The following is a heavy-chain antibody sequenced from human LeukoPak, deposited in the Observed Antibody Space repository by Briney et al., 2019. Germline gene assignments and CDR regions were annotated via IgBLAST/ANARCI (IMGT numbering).Heavy chain of an antibody. Sequence: GGSLRLSCTASGFTFDAFTMNWVRQAPGKGLEWVSSISTSSSYIYYADSLKGRFTISRDNAKNTLYLQMNSLRAEDTAVYYCVGYCTGGSCYERNYWGQGTLVTVSS. CDR3: VGYCTGGSCYERNY. CDR2: ISTSSSYI. V-gene: IGHV3-21*01. CDR1: GFTFDAFT. D-gene: IGHD2-15*01. J-gene: IGHJ4*02.